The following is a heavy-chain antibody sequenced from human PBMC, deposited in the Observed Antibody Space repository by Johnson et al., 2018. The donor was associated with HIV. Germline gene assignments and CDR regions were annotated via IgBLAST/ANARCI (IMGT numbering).Heavy chain of an antibody. CDR2: ISSSGGTT. CDR3: ARVRGLIAFDI. CDR1: GFTFSSYG. J-gene: IGHJ3*02. Sequence: QVQLLESGGGVVQPGTSLRLSCVPSGFTFSSYGMHWVRQAPGKGLEWVSYISSSGGTTHNADSVKGRFTISRNNSKNTLYMQMNSLRAEDTAVYYCARVRGLIAFDIWGQGTMVTVSS. D-gene: IGHD3-22*01. V-gene: IGHV3-NL1*01.